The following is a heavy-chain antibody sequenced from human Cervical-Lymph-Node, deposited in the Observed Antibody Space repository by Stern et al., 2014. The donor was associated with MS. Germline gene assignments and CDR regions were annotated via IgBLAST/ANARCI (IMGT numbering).Heavy chain of an antibody. CDR2: IFHVFGTS. J-gene: IGHJ5*02. Sequence: VQLVQSGAAVTKPWPSVKLSCKASGGTFSKFPSSWVRQAPGQGLEWMVGIFHVFGTSTDAQEFRGRVTITADVSTSTVYMELSSLRSDDTAVYYCALSSETSDRWYSLGYDLWGQGTLVTVSS. CDR3: ALSSETSDRWYSLGYDL. CDR1: GGTFSKFP. D-gene: IGHD6-13*01. V-gene: IGHV1-69*01.